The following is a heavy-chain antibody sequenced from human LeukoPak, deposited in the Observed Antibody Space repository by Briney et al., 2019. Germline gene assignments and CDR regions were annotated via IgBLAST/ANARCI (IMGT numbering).Heavy chain of an antibody. J-gene: IGHJ4*02. CDR3: AIEGGTRYYFDY. CDR2: IFYSGST. Sequence: PSETLSLTCTVSGGSLSSYYWTWIRQPPGKGLEWVGYIFYSGSTNYNPSLKSRVTMSVDTSKNQFSLKLNSVTAADTAVYYCAIEGGTRYYFDYWGQGTLVTVSS. D-gene: IGHD1-7*01. V-gene: IGHV4-59*12. CDR1: GGSLSSYY.